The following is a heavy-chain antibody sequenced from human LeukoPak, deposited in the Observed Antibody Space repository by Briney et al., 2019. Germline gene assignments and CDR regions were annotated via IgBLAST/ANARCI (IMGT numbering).Heavy chain of an antibody. D-gene: IGHD4-17*01. Sequence: ASVKVSCKASGGTFSSYAISWVRQAPGQGLEWMGRIIPIFAIANYAQKFQGRVTITADKSTSTAYMELSSLRSEDTAVYYCARENYGDYEPHRDYWGQGTLVTVSS. V-gene: IGHV1-69*04. CDR1: GGTFSSYA. J-gene: IGHJ4*02. CDR3: ARENYGDYEPHRDY. CDR2: IIPIFAIA.